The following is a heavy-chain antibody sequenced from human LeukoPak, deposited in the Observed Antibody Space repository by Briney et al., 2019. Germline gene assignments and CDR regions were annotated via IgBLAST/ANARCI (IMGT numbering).Heavy chain of an antibody. CDR1: GFNFNTYW. V-gene: IGHV3-20*04. D-gene: IGHD6-13*01. J-gene: IGHJ4*02. CDR2: INWNGGST. Sequence: GGSLRLSCAASGFNFNTYWMSWVRQAPGKGLEWVSGINWNGGSTGYADSVKGRFTISRDNAKNSLYLQMNSLRAEDTALYYCARGIGLGSSWNDYWGQGTLVTVSS. CDR3: ARGIGLGSSWNDY.